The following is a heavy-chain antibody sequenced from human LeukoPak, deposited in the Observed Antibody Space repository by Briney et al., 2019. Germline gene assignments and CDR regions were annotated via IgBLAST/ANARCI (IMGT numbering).Heavy chain of an antibody. J-gene: IGHJ6*03. Sequence: PGGSLRLSCAASRFTFSSYGMHWVRQAPGKGLEWVAYIQYDGSNAQYADSVKGRFSISRDSSKNILYLQMNSLRAEDTAVYDCAKDRCSNGVGCYYYYMDVWGKGTTVTISS. CDR3: AKDRCSNGVGCYYYYMDV. D-gene: IGHD2-8*01. V-gene: IGHV3-30*02. CDR2: IQYDGSNA. CDR1: RFTFSSYG.